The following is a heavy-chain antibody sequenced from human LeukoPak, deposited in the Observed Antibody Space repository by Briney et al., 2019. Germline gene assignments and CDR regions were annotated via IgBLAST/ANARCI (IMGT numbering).Heavy chain of an antibody. CDR1: GFTFSSYS. J-gene: IGHJ4*02. CDR3: ARTCGSYVFDY. V-gene: IGHV3-48*04. D-gene: IGHD1-26*01. CDR2: ISSSSSTI. Sequence: GGSLRLSCAASGFTFSSYSMNWVRQAPGKGLEWVSYISSSSSTIYYADSVKGRFTISRDNAKSSLYLQMNSLRAEDTAVYYCARTCGSYVFDYWGQGTLVTVSS.